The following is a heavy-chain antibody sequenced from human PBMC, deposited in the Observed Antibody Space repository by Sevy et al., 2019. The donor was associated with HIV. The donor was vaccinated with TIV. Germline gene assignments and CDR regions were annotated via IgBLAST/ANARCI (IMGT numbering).Heavy chain of an antibody. CDR1: GGTFNSYV. Sequence: ASVKVSCKASGGTFNSYVVSWVRQAPGQGLEWMGEITPVLGSTHYAQKFKGRVTITADESTNTVYMELSSLRFEDTAVYYCERWSMSIDYWGQGTLVTVSS. CDR2: ITPVLGST. J-gene: IGHJ4*02. V-gene: IGHV1-69*13. CDR3: ERWSMSIDY. D-gene: IGHD1-26*01.